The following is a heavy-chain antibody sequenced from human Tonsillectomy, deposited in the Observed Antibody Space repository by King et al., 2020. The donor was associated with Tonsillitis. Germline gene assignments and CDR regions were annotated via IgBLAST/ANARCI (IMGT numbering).Heavy chain of an antibody. J-gene: IGHJ3*01. D-gene: IGHD5-24*01. CDR3: ARERDGYNNEGGACDV. V-gene: IGHV4-4*02. CDR1: GGSINSRDW. CDR2: VYHSGLT. Sequence: QLQESGPGLVKPSGTLSLTCAVSGGSINSRDWWSWVRQPPGKGLEWIGEVYHSGLTHYNPSPKSRVTISLDNSKNHFSLNLSSVTAADTAVYYCARERDGYNNEGGACDVWGQGTMGSVSS.